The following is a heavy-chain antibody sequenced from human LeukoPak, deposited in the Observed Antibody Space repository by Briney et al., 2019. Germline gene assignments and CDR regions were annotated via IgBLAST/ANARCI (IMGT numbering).Heavy chain of an antibody. J-gene: IGHJ4*02. D-gene: IGHD4-17*01. CDR2: IYHSGST. V-gene: IGHV4-4*02. CDR1: GGSISSSNW. CDR3: ARAATTHYGDYLEFDY. Sequence: SGTLSLTCAVSGGSISSSNWWSWVRQPPGKGLEWIGEIYHSGSTNYNPSLKSRVTISVDKSKNQFSLKLSSVTAADTAVYYCARAATTHYGDYLEFDYWGQGTLVTVSS.